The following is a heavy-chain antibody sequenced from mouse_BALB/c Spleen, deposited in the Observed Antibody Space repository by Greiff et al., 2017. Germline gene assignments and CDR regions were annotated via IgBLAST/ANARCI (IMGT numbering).Heavy chain of an antibody. J-gene: IGHJ4*01. Sequence: EVMLVESGGGLVKPGGSLKLSCAASGFTFSDYYMYWVRQTPEKRLEWVATISDGGSYTYYPDSVKGRFTISRDNAKNNLYLQMSSLKSEDTAMYYCARGRGSYAMDYWGQGTSVTVSS. CDR3: ARGRGSYAMDY. CDR1: GFTFSDYY. V-gene: IGHV5-4*02. CDR2: ISDGGSYT.